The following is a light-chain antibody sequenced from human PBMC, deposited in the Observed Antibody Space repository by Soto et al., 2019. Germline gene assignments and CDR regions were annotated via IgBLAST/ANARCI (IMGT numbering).Light chain of an antibody. J-gene: IGKJ3*01. CDR2: AAS. CDR1: QGIRSD. CDR3: LQHNSYPFT. Sequence: DIQMTQSPSSLSASVGDRVTITCRASQGIRSDLGWYQQKPGKAPKRLIYAASSLQSGVPSRFRGSGSGKEFTLTISSLQPEDFATYYCLQHNSYPFTFGPGTKVDIK. V-gene: IGKV1-17*01.